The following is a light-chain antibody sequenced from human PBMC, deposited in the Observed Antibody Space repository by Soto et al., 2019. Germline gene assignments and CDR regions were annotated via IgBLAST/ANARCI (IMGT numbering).Light chain of an antibody. CDR1: SSDVGSYNF. CDR3: CSYAGSSTWV. CDR2: DGS. J-gene: IGLJ3*02. Sequence: QSALTQPASVSGSPGQSITISCTGTSSDVGSYNFVSWYQQHPGKAPKLMIYDGSERPSGVSNRFSGSKSGNTASLTISGLQAEDEADYYCCSYAGSSTWVFGGGTKLTVL. V-gene: IGLV2-23*01.